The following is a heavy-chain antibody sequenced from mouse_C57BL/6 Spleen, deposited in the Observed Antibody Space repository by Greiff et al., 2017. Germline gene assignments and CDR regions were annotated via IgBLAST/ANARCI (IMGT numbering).Heavy chain of an antibody. CDR3: ARSEVTTILDY. D-gene: IGHD2-3*01. V-gene: IGHV1-82*01. CDR2: IYPGDGDT. CDR1: GYAFSSSW. Sequence: VQLQQSGPELVKPGASVKISCKASGYAFSSSWMNWVKQRPGKGLEWIGRIYPGDGDTNYNGKFKGKATLTADKSSSTAYMQLSSLTSEDSAVYLCARSEVTTILDYWGQGTTRTVSS. J-gene: IGHJ2*01.